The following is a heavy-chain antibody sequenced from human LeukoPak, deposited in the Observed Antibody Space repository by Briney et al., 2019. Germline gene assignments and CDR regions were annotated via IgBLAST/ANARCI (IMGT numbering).Heavy chain of an antibody. D-gene: IGHD3-3*01. CDR2: INHSGST. CDR3: ASTYYDFWSGYYANYYYMDV. Sequence: PSETLSLTCAVYGGSFSGHYWSWIRQPPGKGLEWIGEINHSGSTNYNPSLKSRVTISVDTSKNQFSLKLSSVTAADTAVYYCASTYYDFWSGYYANYYYMDVWGKGTTVTVSS. J-gene: IGHJ6*03. V-gene: IGHV4-34*01. CDR1: GGSFSGHY.